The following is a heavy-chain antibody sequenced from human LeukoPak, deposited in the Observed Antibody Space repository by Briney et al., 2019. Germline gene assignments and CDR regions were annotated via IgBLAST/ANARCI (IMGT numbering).Heavy chain of an antibody. Sequence: ASVKVSCKASGYTFTGYYMHWVRQAPGQGLEWMGWINPNSGGTNYAQKFQGRVTMTRDTSISTADMELSRLRSDDTAVYYCARRITMVRGVETDYFDYWGQGTLVTVSS. V-gene: IGHV1-2*02. CDR3: ARRITMVRGVETDYFDY. J-gene: IGHJ4*02. CDR2: INPNSGGT. CDR1: GYTFTGYY. D-gene: IGHD3-10*01.